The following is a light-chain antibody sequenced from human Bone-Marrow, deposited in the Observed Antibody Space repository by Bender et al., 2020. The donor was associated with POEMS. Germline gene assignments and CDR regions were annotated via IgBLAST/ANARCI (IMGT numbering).Light chain of an antibody. CDR2: SSH. Sequence: QSALTQPRSVSGSPGQSVTISCTGTSSDVGNYNRVSWYQHLPWTAPKLLIYSSHRRPSEVPDRFSGSRSGTSASLAISGLQSEDEADYYCAVWDDSLNGWVFGGGTKLTVL. V-gene: IGLV2-11*01. J-gene: IGLJ3*02. CDR3: AVWDDSLNGWV. CDR1: SSDVGNYNR.